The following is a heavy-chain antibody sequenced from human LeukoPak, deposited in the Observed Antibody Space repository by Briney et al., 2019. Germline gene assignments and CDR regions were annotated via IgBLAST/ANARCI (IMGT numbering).Heavy chain of an antibody. CDR1: GGSISSYY. J-gene: IGHJ4*02. CDR3: ARHPYGRDGYSHFDY. Sequence: PSETLSLTCTVSGGSISSYYWSWIRQPPGKALEWIGYIYYSGSTNYKPSLKSRVTISVDTSKNQFSLELSSVTAADTAVYYCARHPYGRDGYSHFDYWGQGTLVTVSS. D-gene: IGHD5-24*01. CDR2: IYYSGST. V-gene: IGHV4-59*08.